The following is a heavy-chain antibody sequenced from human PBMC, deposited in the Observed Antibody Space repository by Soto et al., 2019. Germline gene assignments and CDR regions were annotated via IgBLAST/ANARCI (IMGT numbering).Heavy chain of an antibody. CDR1: GFTFSSYG. CDR2: IWFDGSKE. D-gene: IGHD2-2*01. J-gene: IGHJ5*01. V-gene: IGHV3-33*01. Sequence: QVELVESGGGVVQPGGSLRLACAASGFTFSSYGMHWVRQAPGKGLEWVAVIWFDGSKEFYAASVEGRFTISRDNSKNMVYLEMNSPRDVDTAVYDCARAVPAAKGWFDSWGQGTLVNVSS. CDR3: ARAVPAAKGWFDS.